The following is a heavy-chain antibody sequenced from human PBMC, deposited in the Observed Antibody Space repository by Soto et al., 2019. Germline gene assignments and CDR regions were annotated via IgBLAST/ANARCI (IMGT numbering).Heavy chain of an antibody. CDR1: GFTVSSNY. CDR2: IYSGGST. D-gene: IGHD3-22*01. CDR3: ARDNPTLSSGYQSDYYYYCMDV. V-gene: IGHV3-53*02. J-gene: IGHJ6*02. Sequence: EVQLVETGGGLIQPGGSLRLSCAASGFTVSSNYMSWVRQAPGKGLEWVSVIYSGGSTYYADTVKGRFTISRDNSKNTLYLQMNSLRAEDTAVYYCARDNPTLSSGYQSDYYYYCMDVWGQGTTVTVSS.